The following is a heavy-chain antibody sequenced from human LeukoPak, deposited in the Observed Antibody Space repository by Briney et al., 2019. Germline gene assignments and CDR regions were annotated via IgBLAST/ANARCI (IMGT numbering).Heavy chain of an antibody. CDR3: ARGTWIQLWHFDY. D-gene: IGHD5-18*01. Sequence: ASVKVSCKASGYTFTSYAMHWVRQAPGQRLEWMGWINASNGNTKYSQKFQGRVTITRDTSASTAYMELSSLRSEDTAVYYCARGTWIQLWHFDYWGQGTLVTVSS. CDR1: GYTFTSYA. CDR2: INASNGNT. V-gene: IGHV1-3*01. J-gene: IGHJ4*02.